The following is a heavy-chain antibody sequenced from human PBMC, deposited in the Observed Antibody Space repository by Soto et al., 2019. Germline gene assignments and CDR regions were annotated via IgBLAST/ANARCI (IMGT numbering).Heavy chain of an antibody. V-gene: IGHV1-2*04. J-gene: IGHJ6*02. CDR2: INPNSGGT. Sequence: ASVKVSCKASGYTFTGYYMHWVLQAPGQGLEWMGWINPNSGGTNYAQKFQGWVTMTRDTSISTAYMELSRLRSDGTAVYYCARGYCTNGVCPYGMDVWGQGTTVTVSS. D-gene: IGHD2-8*01. CDR3: ARGYCTNGVCPYGMDV. CDR1: GYTFTGYY.